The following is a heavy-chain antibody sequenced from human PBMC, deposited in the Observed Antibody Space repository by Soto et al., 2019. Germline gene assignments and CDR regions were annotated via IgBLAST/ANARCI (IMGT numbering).Heavy chain of an antibody. CDR1: GGSIRSSRYY. Sequence: TMSQTRTVSGGSIRSSRYYWGWVCQPPGKGLEWIGSIYYSGSTYYNPSLKSRVTISVDTSKNQFSLKLSSVTAADKAVYYCARKQPYSPKHDVFWCCYYESGVFDLCGQG. D-gene: IGHD3-3*01. J-gene: IGHJ3*01. CDR2: IYYSGST. CDR3: ARKQPYSPKHDVFWCCYYESGVFDL. V-gene: IGHV4-39*01.